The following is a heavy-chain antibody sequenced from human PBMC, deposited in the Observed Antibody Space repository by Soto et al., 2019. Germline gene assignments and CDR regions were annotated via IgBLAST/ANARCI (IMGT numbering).Heavy chain of an antibody. Sequence: EVPLLESGGGLVQPGGSLRLSCAASGFTFSSYAMSWVRQAPGKGLEWVSAISGSGGSTYYADSVKGRFTISRDNSKNTLYLQMNSLRAEDTAVYYCAKGDSSWYKTDYFDYWGQGTLVTVSS. J-gene: IGHJ4*02. CDR1: GFTFSSYA. CDR3: AKGDSSWYKTDYFDY. D-gene: IGHD6-13*01. V-gene: IGHV3-23*01. CDR2: ISGSGGST.